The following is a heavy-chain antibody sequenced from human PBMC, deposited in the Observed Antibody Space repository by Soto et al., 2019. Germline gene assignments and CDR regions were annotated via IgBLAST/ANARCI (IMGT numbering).Heavy chain of an antibody. J-gene: IGHJ4*02. Sequence: QVQLVESGGGVVQPGRSLRLSCAASGFTFDTYGMHWVREAPGKGLEWVAVISYDGSNRYYADSVKGRFTISRDNSKNTLYLQMNSLRSEATAVYYCAKDHIVAAAPDYWGQGTLVTVSS. CDR3: AKDHIVAAAPDY. CDR1: GFTFDTYG. CDR2: ISYDGSNR. D-gene: IGHD2-2*01. V-gene: IGHV3-30*18.